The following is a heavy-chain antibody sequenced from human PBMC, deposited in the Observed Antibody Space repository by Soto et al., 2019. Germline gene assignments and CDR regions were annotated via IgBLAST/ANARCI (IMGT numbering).Heavy chain of an antibody. Sequence: QVQLVQSGPEVKMPGSSVKVSCKASGDTFNSYTINWVRQAPGQGLQWMGRTIPILAMADYALKFQGRVTITADKSTTTAYMELCRLRSDDTALYYCAASHGSGSRALDYWGQGTLVTVSS. CDR3: AASHGSGSRALDY. D-gene: IGHD3-10*01. CDR2: TIPILAMA. CDR1: GDTFNSYT. V-gene: IGHV1-69*02. J-gene: IGHJ4*02.